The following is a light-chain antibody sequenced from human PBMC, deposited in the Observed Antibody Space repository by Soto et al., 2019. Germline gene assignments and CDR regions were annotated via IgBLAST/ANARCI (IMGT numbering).Light chain of an antibody. J-gene: IGKJ1*01. CDR3: QQDGSSPGT. CDR2: GAS. V-gene: IGKV3-20*01. Sequence: EIVLTQSPGTLSLSPGERATLSCRASQSVSSSYLAWYQQKPGQAARLLLYGASSSATGIPDRFSGSGSGTVFTRTISRLEPEDFAGYYCQQDGSSPGTFGQGTKVEIK. CDR1: QSVSSSY.